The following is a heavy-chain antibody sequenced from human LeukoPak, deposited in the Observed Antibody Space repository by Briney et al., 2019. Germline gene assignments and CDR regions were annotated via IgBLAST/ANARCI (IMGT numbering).Heavy chain of an antibody. V-gene: IGHV4-34*01. D-gene: IGHD3-22*01. Sequence: NYNPSLKSRVTISVDTSKNQFSLKLSSVTAADTAVYYCAGRHYDSSGYPVDDAFDIWGQGTMVTVSS. J-gene: IGHJ3*02. CDR3: AGRHYDSSGYPVDDAFDI.